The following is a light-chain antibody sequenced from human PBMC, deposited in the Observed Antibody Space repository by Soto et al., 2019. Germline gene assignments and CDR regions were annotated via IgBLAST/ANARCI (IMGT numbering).Light chain of an antibody. CDR1: SSDVGGYNY. CDR2: DVS. Sequence: QSVLTQRASVSGSPGQSITISCTGTSSDVGGYNYVSWYQQHPGKAPKLMIYDVSNRPSGVSNRFSGSKSGNTASLTISGLQAEDEADYYCSSYTSSSTYVFGTGPKVTVL. CDR3: SSYTSSSTYV. V-gene: IGLV2-14*01. J-gene: IGLJ1*01.